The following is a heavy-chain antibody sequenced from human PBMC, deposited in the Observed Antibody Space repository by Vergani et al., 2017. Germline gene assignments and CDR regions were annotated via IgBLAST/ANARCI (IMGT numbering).Heavy chain of an antibody. D-gene: IGHD2-21*01. V-gene: IGHV4-39*07. CDR3: ARERPGGLLWSAESGEGDY. CDR2: IYYSGST. Sequence: QLQLQESGPGLVKPSETLSLTCTVSGGSISSSSYYWGWIRQPPGKGLEWIGSIYYSGSTYYNPSLKSRVTISVDTSKNQFSLKLSAVTAADTAVYYCARERPGGLLWSAESGEGDYWGQGTLVTVSS. CDR1: GGSISSSSYY. J-gene: IGHJ4*02.